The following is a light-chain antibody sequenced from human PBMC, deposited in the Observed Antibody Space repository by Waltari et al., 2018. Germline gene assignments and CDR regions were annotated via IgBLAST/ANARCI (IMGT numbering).Light chain of an antibody. CDR3: SSRDSSGNHVL. Sequence: SSGLTPDPAVSVALGQTVRITCQGDCLRTYFATWYQQKPGQSPLLVIYGKNNRPSGIPDRFSGSSSEDTTSLTITGAQAEDEADYFCSSRDSSGNHVLFGGGTKLTVL. CDR1: CLRTYF. CDR2: GKN. V-gene: IGLV3-19*01. J-gene: IGLJ3*02.